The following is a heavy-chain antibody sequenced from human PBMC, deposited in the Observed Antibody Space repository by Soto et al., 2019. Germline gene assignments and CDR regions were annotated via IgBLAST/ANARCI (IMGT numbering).Heavy chain of an antibody. Sequence: PGGSLRLSCAASGFTFSSYSMNWVRQAPGKGLEWVSSISSSSSYIYYADSVKGRFTISRDNAKNSLYLQMNSLRAEDTAVYYCAIAYYYGSGSYRPNDAFDIWGQGTMVTVSS. J-gene: IGHJ3*02. V-gene: IGHV3-21*01. D-gene: IGHD3-10*01. CDR2: ISSSSSYI. CDR3: AIAYYYGSGSYRPNDAFDI. CDR1: GFTFSSYS.